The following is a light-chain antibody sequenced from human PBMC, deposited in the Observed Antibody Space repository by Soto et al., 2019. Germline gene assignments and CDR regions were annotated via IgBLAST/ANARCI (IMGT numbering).Light chain of an antibody. Sequence: QSVLTQPPSASGAPGQRVTISCSGSSSNIGSNYVYWYQQLPGTAPKLLIYRNSQRPSGVPDRFSGSKSGTSASLAISGLRSEDEADYYCAAWDDSLSGVVFGGGTKVT. CDR2: RNS. V-gene: IGLV1-47*01. CDR1: SSNIGSNY. J-gene: IGLJ2*01. CDR3: AAWDDSLSGVV.